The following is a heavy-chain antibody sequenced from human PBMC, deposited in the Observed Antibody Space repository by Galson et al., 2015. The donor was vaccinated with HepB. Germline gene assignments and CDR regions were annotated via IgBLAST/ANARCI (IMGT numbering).Heavy chain of an antibody. J-gene: IGHJ4*02. CDR2: IYYSGSI. V-gene: IGHV4-59*01. CDR1: GGSISTYY. Sequence: ETLSLTCTVSGGSISTYYWSWIRQPPGKGLEWIGYIYYSGSINYNPSLKIRVTTSLDTSKNQFSLKLSSATAADTAVYYCARGTYSGSYYFDYWGQGTLVSVSS. D-gene: IGHD1-26*01. CDR3: ARGTYSGSYYFDY.